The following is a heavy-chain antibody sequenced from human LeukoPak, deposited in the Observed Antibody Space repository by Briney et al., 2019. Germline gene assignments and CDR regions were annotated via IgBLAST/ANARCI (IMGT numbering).Heavy chain of an antibody. Sequence: GGSLRLSCAASGFTVSSNYMSWVRQAPGKGLEWVSVIYSGGSTYYADSVKGRFTISRDSSKNTLYLQMNSLRAEDTAVYYCARDDPVAGTVDYWGQGTLVTVSS. V-gene: IGHV3-53*01. J-gene: IGHJ4*02. CDR3: ARDDPVAGTVDY. CDR1: GFTVSSNY. CDR2: IYSGGST. D-gene: IGHD6-19*01.